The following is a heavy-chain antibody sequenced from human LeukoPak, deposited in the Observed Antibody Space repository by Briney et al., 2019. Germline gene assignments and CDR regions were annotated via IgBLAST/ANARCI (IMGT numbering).Heavy chain of an antibody. J-gene: IGHJ4*02. CDR2: IRYDGSNK. CDR1: GFTFSSYG. Sequence: PGGSLRLSCAASGFTFSSYGMHWVRQAPGKGLEWVAFIRYDGSNKYYADSVKGRFTISRDNSKNTLYLQMNSLRAEDTAVYYCAVLWFGESITTTNFDYWGQGTLVTVSS. CDR3: AVLWFGESITTTNFDY. D-gene: IGHD3-10*01. V-gene: IGHV3-30*02.